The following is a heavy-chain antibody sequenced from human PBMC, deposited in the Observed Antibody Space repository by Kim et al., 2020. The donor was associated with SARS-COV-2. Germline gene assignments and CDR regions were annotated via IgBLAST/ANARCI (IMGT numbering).Heavy chain of an antibody. J-gene: IGHJ5*02. D-gene: IGHD3-10*01. CDR3: ARVTPMVRARGWFDP. V-gene: IGHV1-46*01. Sequence: QKFQGRVTMARDTSTSTVYMELSSLRSEDTAVYYCARVTPMVRARGWFDPWGQGTLVTVSS.